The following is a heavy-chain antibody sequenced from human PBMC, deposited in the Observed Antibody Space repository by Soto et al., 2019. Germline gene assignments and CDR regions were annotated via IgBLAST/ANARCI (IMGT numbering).Heavy chain of an antibody. D-gene: IGHD2-2*01. CDR3: ASSSTDYYYYMDV. CDR2: IYYSGST. CDR1: GGSISSYY. Sequence: QVQLQESGPGLVKPSETLSLTCTVSGGSISSYYWSWIRQPPGKGLEWIGYIYYSGSTNYNPSLKRRVTISVDTSKKQFSLKLGSVTAADTAVYYCASSSTDYYYYMDVWGKGTTVTVSS. J-gene: IGHJ6*03. V-gene: IGHV4-59*08.